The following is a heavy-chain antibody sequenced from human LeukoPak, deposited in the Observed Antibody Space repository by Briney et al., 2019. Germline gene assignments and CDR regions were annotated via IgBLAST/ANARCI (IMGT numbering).Heavy chain of an antibody. D-gene: IGHD3-10*01. CDR3: ARLGSSYGLGTLDL. V-gene: IGHV5-51*01. Sequence: GESLKISCKGSGYIFTSHWIGWVRQMPGKGLEWMGNIYPGDSDTRYSPSFQGQVTISADKSISTAYLQWNSLKASDTAMYYCARLGSSYGLGTLDLWGQGTMVTVSS. J-gene: IGHJ3*01. CDR1: GYIFTSHW. CDR2: IYPGDSDT.